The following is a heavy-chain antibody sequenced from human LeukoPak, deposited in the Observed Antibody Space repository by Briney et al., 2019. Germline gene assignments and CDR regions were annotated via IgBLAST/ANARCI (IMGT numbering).Heavy chain of an antibody. CDR3: ASGNGSGSYNSFDY. V-gene: IGHV3-30-3*01. D-gene: IGHD3-10*01. CDR1: GSPFSSYA. J-gene: IGHJ4*02. Sequence: PGKSLRLSCAASGSPFSSYAMHWVRQAPGKGLEWVALISYDGSNKYYADSVKGRFTISRDNSKNTLYLQMNSLRAEDTAVYYCASGNGSGSYNSFDYWGQGTLVTVSS. CDR2: ISYDGSNK.